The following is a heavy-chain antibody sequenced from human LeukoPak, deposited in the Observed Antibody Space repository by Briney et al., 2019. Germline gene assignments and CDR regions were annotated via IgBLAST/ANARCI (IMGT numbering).Heavy chain of an antibody. CDR1: GGSISTYY. V-gene: IGHV4-59*08. CDR2: VYYSGST. CDR3: ARHYGYSYGPDY. J-gene: IGHJ4*02. Sequence: PSETLSLTCTVSGGSISTYYWSWIRQPPGKGLEWIGYVYYSGSTSYNPSLKSRVIISVDTSKNEFSLHVSSVTAADTAVYYCARHYGYSYGPDYWGQGTLVTVSS. D-gene: IGHD5-18*01.